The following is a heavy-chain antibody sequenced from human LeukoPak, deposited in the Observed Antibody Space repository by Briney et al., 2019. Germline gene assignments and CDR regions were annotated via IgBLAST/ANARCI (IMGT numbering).Heavy chain of an antibody. V-gene: IGHV1-18*01. CDR1: GYTFTSYG. D-gene: IGHD6-13*01. CDR3: ARERSIAAAGLVDY. Sequence: ASVKVSCKASGYTFTSYGISWVRQAPGQGLEWMGWISAYNGNTSYAQKLQGRVTMTTDTSTSTAYMELRSLRSDDTAVYYCARERSIAAAGLVDYWGQGTLVTVSS. J-gene: IGHJ4*02. CDR2: ISAYNGNT.